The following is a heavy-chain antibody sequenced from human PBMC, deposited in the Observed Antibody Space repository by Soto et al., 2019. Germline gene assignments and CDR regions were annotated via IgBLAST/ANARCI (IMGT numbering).Heavy chain of an antibody. D-gene: IGHD3-10*01. CDR1: GFTFTNYA. V-gene: IGHV3-23*01. J-gene: IGHJ6*02. Sequence: EVQILESGGGLVQPGGSLRLSCAASGFTFTNYAMSWVRQAPGKGLEWVSTISASGGSTYHADSVKGRFTISRDNSKNTLSMQMNSLRGEDTAAYYCAKDMRGSGSYSVDGMDGWGQGPRVTIS. CDR2: ISASGGST. CDR3: AKDMRGSGSYSVDGMDG.